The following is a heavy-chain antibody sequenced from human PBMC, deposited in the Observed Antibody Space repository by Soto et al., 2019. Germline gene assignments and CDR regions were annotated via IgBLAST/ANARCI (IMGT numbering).Heavy chain of an antibody. CDR2: IIPIFGTA. Sequence: QVQLVQSGAEVKKPGSSVKVSCKASGGTFSSYAISWVRQAPGQGLEWTGGIIPIFGTAKYAQKFQGRVTITADESTSTAYMELSSLRSEDTAVYYCARENLTQGVTPPMDVWGQGTTVTVSS. J-gene: IGHJ6*02. V-gene: IGHV1-69*12. CDR3: ARENLTQGVTPPMDV. CDR1: GGTFSSYA. D-gene: IGHD3-10*01.